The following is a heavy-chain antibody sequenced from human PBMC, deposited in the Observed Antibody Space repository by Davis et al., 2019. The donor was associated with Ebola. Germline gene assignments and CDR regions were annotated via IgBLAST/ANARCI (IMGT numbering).Heavy chain of an antibody. Sequence: AASVKVSCKASGYTFTSYYMQWVRQAPGQGLEWMGIINPSGGSTSYAQKFQGRVTMTRDTSTSTVYMELSSLRSEDTAVYYCARGGTGTKEQNYYYDGMDVWGKGTTVTVSS. CDR3: ARGGTGTKEQNYYYDGMDV. V-gene: IGHV1-46*01. D-gene: IGHD1-1*01. CDR1: GYTFTSYY. J-gene: IGHJ6*04. CDR2: INPSGGST.